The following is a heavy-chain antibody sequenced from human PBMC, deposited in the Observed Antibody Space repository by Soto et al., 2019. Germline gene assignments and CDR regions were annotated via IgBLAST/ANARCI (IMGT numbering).Heavy chain of an antibody. CDR3: SIGSWSAETFDI. D-gene: IGHD2-2*01. CDR2: IIPMLTVT. V-gene: IGHV1-69*02. CDR1: GGTFNTYT. J-gene: IGHJ3*02. Sequence: QVHLVQSGAEVKTPGSSVKVSCKAAGGTFNTYTIIRVRQAPGHGIEWMGRIIPMLTVTNSAQKFQGRVTLTADKSTGTAFMELTSLRSDDTAIYYCSIGSWSAETFDIWGQGTMVTVSS.